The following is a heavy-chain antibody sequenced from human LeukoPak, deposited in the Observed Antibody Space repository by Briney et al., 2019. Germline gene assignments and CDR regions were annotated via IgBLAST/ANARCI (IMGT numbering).Heavy chain of an antibody. CDR2: ISGSGGST. CDR3: AKGGNSGSYSPFDY. CDR1: GLTFSSYA. D-gene: IGHD1-26*01. Sequence: GGSLRLSCAASGLTFSSYAMSWVRQAPGKGLEWVSAISGSGGSTYYADSVKGRFTISRDNSKNTLYLQMNSLRAEDTAVYYCAKGGNSGSYSPFDYWGQGTLVTVSS. J-gene: IGHJ4*02. V-gene: IGHV3-23*01.